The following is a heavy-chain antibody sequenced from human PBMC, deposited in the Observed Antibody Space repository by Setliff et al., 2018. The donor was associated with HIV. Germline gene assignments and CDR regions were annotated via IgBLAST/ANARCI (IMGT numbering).Heavy chain of an antibody. CDR3: AGRIDNSGSFPDKNWFDT. Sequence: PSETLSLTCTVSGGSISSSSYYWGWIRQPPGKGLEWIGSIYYSGSTYYNPSLKSRVTISVDTSKNQFSLKLTSVTAADTAVYYCAGRIDNSGSFPDKNWFDTWGQGSLVTVSS. J-gene: IGHJ5*02. D-gene: IGHD3-10*01. CDR1: GGSISSSSYY. V-gene: IGHV4-39*01. CDR2: IYYSGST.